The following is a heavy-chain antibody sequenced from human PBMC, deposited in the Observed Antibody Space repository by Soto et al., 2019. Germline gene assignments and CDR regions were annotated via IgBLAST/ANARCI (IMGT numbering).Heavy chain of an antibody. Sequence: QAQLVQSGGEVKRPGASVKVSCKASGYTFNKYGFNWVRQAPGQGLEWMGRISAFNDYTNLAQKFQGRITLTTDASTNTAYMEMQILRSDDSAMYYCVRGRVVVIPAGTPEAFDAWGPGTMVTVSS. CDR3: VRGRVVVIPAGTPEAFDA. J-gene: IGHJ3*01. V-gene: IGHV1-18*01. D-gene: IGHD6-13*01. CDR1: GYTFNKYG. CDR2: ISAFNDYT.